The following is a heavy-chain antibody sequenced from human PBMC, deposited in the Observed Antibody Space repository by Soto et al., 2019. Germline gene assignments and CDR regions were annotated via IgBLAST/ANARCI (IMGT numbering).Heavy chain of an antibody. Sequence: QVQLQESGPGLVKPSQTLSLTCTVSGGSISSGGYYWSWIRQHPGKGLEWIGYIYYSGSTYYNQSLKSRVTISVDTSKNQFSLKLSSVTAADTAVYYCARAPGKSARPSHRYNWFDPWGQGTLVTVSS. CDR1: GGSISSGGYY. V-gene: IGHV4-31*03. CDR2: IYYSGST. CDR3: ARAPGKSARPSHRYNWFDP. J-gene: IGHJ5*02.